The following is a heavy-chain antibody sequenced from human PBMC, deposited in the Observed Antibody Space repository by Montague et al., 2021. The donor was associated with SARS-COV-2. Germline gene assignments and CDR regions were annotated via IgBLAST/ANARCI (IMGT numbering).Heavy chain of an antibody. CDR3: ARDNPVLWFGETYAFDI. V-gene: IGHV4-4*07. D-gene: IGHD3-10*01. CDR2: IYTSGST. CDR1: GGSISSYY. J-gene: IGHJ3*02. Sequence: SETLSLTCTVSGGSISSYYWSWIRQPAGKGLEWIGRIYTSGSTNYNPSLKSRVTMSVDTSKNQFSLKLSSVTAADTAVYYCARDNPVLWFGETYAFDIWGRGTMVTVSS.